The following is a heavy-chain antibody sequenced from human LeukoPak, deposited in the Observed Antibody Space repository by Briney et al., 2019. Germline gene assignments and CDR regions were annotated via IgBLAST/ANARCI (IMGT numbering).Heavy chain of an antibody. J-gene: IGHJ4*02. CDR2: IYTSGST. CDR3: ARENWRSKSIDFDS. V-gene: IGHV4-61*02. D-gene: IGHD6-6*01. CDR1: GGSISSGSYY. Sequence: PSETLSLTCTVSGGSISSGSYYWSWIRQPAGKGLEWIGRIYTSGSTNYNPSPKSRVTMSVDTSKNQFSLRLSSVTAADTAAYFCARENWRSKSIDFDSWGQGTLVTVSS.